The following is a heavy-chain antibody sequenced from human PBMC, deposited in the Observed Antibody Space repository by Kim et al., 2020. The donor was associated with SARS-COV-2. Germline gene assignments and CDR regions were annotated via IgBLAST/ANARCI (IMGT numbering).Heavy chain of an antibody. D-gene: IGHD4-17*01. V-gene: IGHV3-11*01. Sequence: YADSEKGRFTISRDNAKNSLYLQMNSLRAEDTAVYYCARDYGGFLGGMDVWGQGTTVTVSS. J-gene: IGHJ6*02. CDR3: ARDYGGFLGGMDV.